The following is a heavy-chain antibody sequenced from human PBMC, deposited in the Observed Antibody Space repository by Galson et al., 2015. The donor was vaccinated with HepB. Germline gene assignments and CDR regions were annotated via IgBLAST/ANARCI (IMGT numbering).Heavy chain of an antibody. D-gene: IGHD6-13*01. V-gene: IGHV5-10-1*01. CDR1: GYSFTSYW. CDR2: IDPSDSYT. J-gene: IGHJ5*02. CDR3: ARHLKPIAAGGTGVRWFDP. Sequence: QSGAEVKKPGESLRISCKGSGYSFTSYWISWVRQIPGKGLEWMGRIDPSDSYTNYSPSFQGHVTISADKSISTAYLQWSSLKASDTAMYYCARHLKPIAAGGTGVRWFDPWGQGTLVTVSS.